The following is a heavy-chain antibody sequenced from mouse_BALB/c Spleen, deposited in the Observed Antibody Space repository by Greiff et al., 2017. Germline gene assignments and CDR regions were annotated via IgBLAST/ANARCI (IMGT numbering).Heavy chain of an antibody. D-gene: IGHD1-1*01. CDR1: GYTFSSYW. V-gene: IGHV1-9*01. J-gene: IGHJ3*01. Sequence: VMLVESGAELMKPGASVKISCKATGYTFSSYWIEWVKQRPGHGLEWIGEILPGSGSTNYNEKFKGKATFTADTSSNTAYMQLSSLTSEDSAVYYCATPLLLRAAWFAYWGQGTLVTVSA. CDR3: ATPLLLRAAWFAY. CDR2: ILPGSGST.